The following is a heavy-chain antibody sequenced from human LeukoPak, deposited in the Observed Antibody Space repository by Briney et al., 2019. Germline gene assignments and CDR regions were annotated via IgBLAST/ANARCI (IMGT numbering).Heavy chain of an antibody. J-gene: IGHJ4*02. Sequence: PGGSLRLSCAASGFTFSTYAMHWVRQAPGKGLEYVSSISTNGGSTYYANSVKGIFTISRDNSKNTLYLQMGSLRAEDTAVYYCAKAGGTPGMTFDYWGQGTLVTVSS. CDR2: ISTNGGST. CDR3: AKAGGTPGMTFDY. V-gene: IGHV3-64*01. CDR1: GFTFSTYA. D-gene: IGHD1-14*01.